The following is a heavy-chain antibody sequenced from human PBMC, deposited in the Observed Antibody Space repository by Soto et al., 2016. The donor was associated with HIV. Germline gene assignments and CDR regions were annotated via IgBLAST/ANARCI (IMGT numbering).Heavy chain of an antibody. J-gene: IGHJ6*02. CDR3: TIGTDRGLTYYYYYGMDV. D-gene: IGHD2-21*02. V-gene: IGHV3-15*01. CDR1: GFTFSNAW. Sequence: EVQLVEPGGGLVKPGGSLRLSCAASGFTFSNAWMTWVRQAPGKGLEWVGRIKTKTDDGTTDYAAPVKGRFTISRDDSKNTLYLQMNSLKTEDTAVYYCTIGTDRGLTYYYYYGMDVWGQGTSVTVSS. CDR2: IKTKTDDGTT.